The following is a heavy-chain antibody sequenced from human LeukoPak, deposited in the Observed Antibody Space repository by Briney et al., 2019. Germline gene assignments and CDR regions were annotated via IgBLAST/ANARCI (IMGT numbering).Heavy chain of an antibody. V-gene: IGHV4-34*01. D-gene: IGHD2-15*01. CDR1: GGSFSGYY. Sequence: SETLSLTCAVYGGSFSGYYWSWIRQPPGKGLEWIGEINRSGSTNYNPTLKSRVTISVDTSKNQFSLKLSSVTAADTAVYYCARVPSRGYCSGGSCYRWFDPWGQGTLVTVSS. J-gene: IGHJ5*02. CDR3: ARVPSRGYCSGGSCYRWFDP. CDR2: INRSGST.